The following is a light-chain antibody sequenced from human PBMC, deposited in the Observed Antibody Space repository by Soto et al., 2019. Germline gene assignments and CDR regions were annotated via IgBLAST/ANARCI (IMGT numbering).Light chain of an antibody. Sequence: EIVLTQSPATLSLSPGERATLSCRASQSVSSYLAWYQQKPGQAPRLLIYDASNRATGIPARFSGSGSGTDFTLTISSLEPEDFAVYYCQQRSNWPPWTFGHWTKVEIK. CDR2: DAS. J-gene: IGKJ1*01. CDR1: QSVSSY. V-gene: IGKV3-11*01. CDR3: QQRSNWPPWT.